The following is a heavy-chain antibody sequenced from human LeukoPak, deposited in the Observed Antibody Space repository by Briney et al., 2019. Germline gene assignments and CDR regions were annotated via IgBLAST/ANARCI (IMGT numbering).Heavy chain of an antibody. D-gene: IGHD5/OR15-5a*01. CDR3: WAVSPQLGDY. J-gene: IGHJ4*02. CDR2: IKQDGSEK. V-gene: IGHV3-7*01. Sequence: GGSLRHSCAATGFTFSSYWMSWVRQARGKGLEWVANIKQDGSEKYYVDSVKGRFTISRDNAKNSLYLQMNSLRAEDTAVYYCWAVSPQLGDYWGEGTLVTVSS. CDR1: GFTFSSYW.